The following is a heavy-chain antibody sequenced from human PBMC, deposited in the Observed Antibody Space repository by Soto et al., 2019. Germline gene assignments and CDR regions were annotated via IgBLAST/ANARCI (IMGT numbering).Heavy chain of an antibody. CDR3: GRVPSPFHFLFAKDV. D-gene: IGHD2-21*01. V-gene: IGHV4-30-4*01. Sequence: SETLSLTCTVSGDSISSGNKYWSWIRQAPGKGLEWIGYIFSSGTTYYNPSLKSRLTMSLDTSQNQFSLRLASVTDADSAGYYCGRVPSPFHFLFAKDVWGQWTTVTLSS. J-gene: IGHJ6*02. CDR2: IFSSGTT. CDR1: GDSISSGNKY.